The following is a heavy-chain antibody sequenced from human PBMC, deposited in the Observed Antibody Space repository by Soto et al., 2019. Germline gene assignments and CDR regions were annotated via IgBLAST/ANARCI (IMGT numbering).Heavy chain of an antibody. V-gene: IGHV4-30-2*01. CDR2: IYHSGCT. Sequence: PSETLSLTCAVSGGSISSGGYSWSWIRQPPGKGLEWIGYIYHSGCTYYNPSLKSRVTITVDRSKNQFSLKLRSVTAADTAAYYCGRDRGRLGLDVWGQGITVTVCS. CDR3: GRDRGRLGLDV. CDR1: GGSISSGGYS. J-gene: IGHJ6*02. D-gene: IGHD3-16*01.